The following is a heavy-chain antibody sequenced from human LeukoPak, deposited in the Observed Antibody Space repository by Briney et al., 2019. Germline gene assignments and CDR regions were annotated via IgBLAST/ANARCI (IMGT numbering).Heavy chain of an antibody. Sequence: GPSGKVSCKASGYTFTTYYINCVRQATGQGRDWIGWMNPNSGNTGYAQKFQGRVTMTSNNSMSTAYMELSSLRSEDTAVYYCARANYYGSGKKDLDYWGQGTLVTVSS. CDR2: MNPNSGNT. CDR3: ARANYYGSGKKDLDY. D-gene: IGHD3-10*01. V-gene: IGHV1-8*01. J-gene: IGHJ4*02. CDR1: GYTFTTYY.